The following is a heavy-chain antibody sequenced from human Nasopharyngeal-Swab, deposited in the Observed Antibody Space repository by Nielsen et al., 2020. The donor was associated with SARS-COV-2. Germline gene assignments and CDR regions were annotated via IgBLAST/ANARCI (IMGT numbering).Heavy chain of an antibody. CDR2: IIPVFNLI. J-gene: IGHJ4*02. V-gene: IGHV1-69*10. Sequence: SVKVSCKASGFTFSHYFMHWVRQAPGQGLEWLGGIIPVFNLIRYAQGLQGRVTVTADTSTSTAYMELSGLTSEDTAVYYCARDETFGMGVYYFDSWGQGTLVTVSS. D-gene: IGHD2/OR15-2a*01. CDR1: GFTFSHYF. CDR3: ARDETFGMGVYYFDS.